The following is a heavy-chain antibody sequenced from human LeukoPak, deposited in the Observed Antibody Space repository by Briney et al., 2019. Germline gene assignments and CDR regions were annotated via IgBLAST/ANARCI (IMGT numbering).Heavy chain of an antibody. CDR2: ISRNGGST. J-gene: IGHJ3*02. D-gene: IGHD4/OR15-4a*01. Sequence: GGSLRLSCSASGFTFNSYPVHWARQAPGKGLEYVSGISRNGGSTYHADTVKGRFNISRDNSKHTLYLQMSSLRAEDSAVYYCVKESGFMVAPNSAFDIWGQGTMVTVSS. CDR3: VKESGFMVAPNSAFDI. V-gene: IGHV3-64D*06. CDR1: GFTFNSYP.